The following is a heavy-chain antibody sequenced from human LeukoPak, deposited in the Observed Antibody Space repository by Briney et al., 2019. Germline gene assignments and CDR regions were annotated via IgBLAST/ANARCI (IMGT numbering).Heavy chain of an antibody. CDR3: ARDNDYGDYDY. J-gene: IGHJ4*01. V-gene: IGHV3-21*01. CDR1: GFTFSSYS. Sequence: NPGGSLRLSCAASGFTFSSYSMNWVPAAPGKGLEWVSSISSSRSYIYYADSVKGRFTISRDNAQNSLYLQMNSLRAEDTAVYYCARDNDYGDYDYWGQGTLVTVSS. D-gene: IGHD4-17*01. CDR2: ISSSRSYI.